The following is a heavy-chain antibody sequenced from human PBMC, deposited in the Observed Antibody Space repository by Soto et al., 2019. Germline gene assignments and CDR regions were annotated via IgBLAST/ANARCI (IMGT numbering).Heavy chain of an antibody. CDR2: INPSDNST. D-gene: IGHD3-10*01. Sequence: VKVSCKASGYTFTSYYMHWVRQAPGQGLEWMGVINPSDNSTTYAQKFQGRVTMTRDTSTSTVYMELTSLRSEDTAVYYCARARGWFDPWGQGTLVTVSS. V-gene: IGHV1-46*01. J-gene: IGHJ5*02. CDR1: GYTFTSYY. CDR3: ARARGWFDP.